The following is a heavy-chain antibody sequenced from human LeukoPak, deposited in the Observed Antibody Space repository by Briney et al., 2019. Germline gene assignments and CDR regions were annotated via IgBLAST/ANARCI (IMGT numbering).Heavy chain of an antibody. V-gene: IGHV1-8*01. Sequence: GASVKVSCKASGYTFTSYDINWVRQAPGQGLGWMGWMNPNSGNTGYAQKFQGRVTMTRNTSISTAYMELSSLRSEDTAVYYCARGLTIFGVVNYYYMDVWGKGTTVTVSS. CDR3: ARGLTIFGVVNYYYMDV. CDR1: GYTFTSYD. J-gene: IGHJ6*03. D-gene: IGHD3-3*01. CDR2: MNPNSGNT.